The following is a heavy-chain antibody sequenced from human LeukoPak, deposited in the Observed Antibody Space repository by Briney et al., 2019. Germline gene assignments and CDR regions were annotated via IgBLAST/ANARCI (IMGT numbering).Heavy chain of an antibody. D-gene: IGHD3-22*01. CDR3: AKGSSGYLVY. CDR1: GLTFSNYA. CDR2: ITGSGGST. Sequence: SGGSLRLSCAASGLTFSNYAMTWVRQAPGKGLEWVSTITGSGGSTYYADSVKGRFAISRDNSENTLYLQLSSLRAEDTAAYYCAKGSSGYLVYWGQGTLVTVSS. J-gene: IGHJ4*02. V-gene: IGHV3-23*01.